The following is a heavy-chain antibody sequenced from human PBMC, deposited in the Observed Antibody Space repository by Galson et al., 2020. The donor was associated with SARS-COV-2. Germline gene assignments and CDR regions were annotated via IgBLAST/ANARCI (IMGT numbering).Heavy chain of an antibody. Sequence: SGPPLVKPPQTLTLTCTFYGLSLSTSGVGVGWIRQPPGKALEWLALIYWDDDKRYSPSLKSRLTITKDTSKNQVVLTMTNMDPVDTATYYCAHRVTMIGYGYWGQGTLVTVSS. V-gene: IGHV2-5*02. CDR1: GLSLSTSGVG. J-gene: IGHJ4*02. D-gene: IGHD3-10*02. CDR2: IYWDDDK. CDR3: AHRVTMIGYGY.